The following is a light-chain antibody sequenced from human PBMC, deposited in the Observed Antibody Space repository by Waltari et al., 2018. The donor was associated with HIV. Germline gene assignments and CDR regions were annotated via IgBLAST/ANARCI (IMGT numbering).Light chain of an antibody. CDR2: DDS. CDR3: QVWDIRSDSVV. CDR1: KLGGES. Sequence: SYVVTQPPSVSVAPGETATITCGGNKLGGESGHWYQQKPGQAPGLVIYDDSDRPSGIPERLSASNSGNTATLTISRVEAGDEADYYCQVWDIRSDSVVFGGGTKLTVL. J-gene: IGLJ2*01. V-gene: IGLV3-21*04.